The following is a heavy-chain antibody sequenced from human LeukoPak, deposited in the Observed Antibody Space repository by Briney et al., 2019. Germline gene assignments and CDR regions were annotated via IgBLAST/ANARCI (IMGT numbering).Heavy chain of an antibody. CDR3: ARGDGYNFFDC. Sequence: PGGSLRLSCAASGFTVSNNYMSWVRQAPGKGLEWVSVIYRVGSTYYADSVKGRFTISRDNSKNTPYLQMNSLRAEDTAMYYCARGDGYNFFDCWGQGVLVTVSS. V-gene: IGHV3-66*01. J-gene: IGHJ4*02. D-gene: IGHD5-24*01. CDR2: IYRVGST. CDR1: GFTVSNNY.